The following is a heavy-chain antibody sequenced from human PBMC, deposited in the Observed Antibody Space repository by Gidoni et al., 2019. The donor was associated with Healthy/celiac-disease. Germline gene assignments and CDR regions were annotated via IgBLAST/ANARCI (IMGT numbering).Heavy chain of an antibody. CDR2: ISYDGSNK. Sequence: QVQLVESGGGVVQPGRSLRLSCAASGFTFSSYAMHWVRQAPGKGLEWVAVISYDGSNKYYADSVKGRFTISRDNSKNTLYLQMNSLRAEDTAVYYCARVRDFWSGYQAYFDYWGQGTLVTVSS. CDR1: GFTFSSYA. CDR3: ARVRDFWSGYQAYFDY. V-gene: IGHV3-30*04. D-gene: IGHD3-3*01. J-gene: IGHJ4*02.